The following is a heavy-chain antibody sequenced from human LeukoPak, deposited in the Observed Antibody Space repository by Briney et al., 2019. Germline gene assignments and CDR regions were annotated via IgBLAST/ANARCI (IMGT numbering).Heavy chain of an antibody. CDR2: IIPILGIA. D-gene: IGHD5-12*01. CDR3: ARVVATIGWGHENWFDP. J-gene: IGHJ5*02. V-gene: IGHV1-69*04. Sequence: GASVKVSRKASGGTFSSYAISWVRQAPGQGLEWMGRIIPILGIANYAQKFQGRVTITADKSTSTAYMELSSLRSEDTAVYYCARVVATIGWGHENWFDPWGQGTLVTVSS. CDR1: GGTFSSYA.